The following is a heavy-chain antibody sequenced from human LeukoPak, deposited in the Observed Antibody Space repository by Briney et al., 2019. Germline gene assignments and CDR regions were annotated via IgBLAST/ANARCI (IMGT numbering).Heavy chain of an antibody. CDR2: ISSSSRYI. CDR3: AREPFWSGYYSNLHFDY. CDR1: EFTFSSYN. J-gene: IGHJ4*02. D-gene: IGHD3-3*01. Sequence: PGGSLRLSWAASEFTFSSYNMNWVRQAPGKGLEWVSSISSSSRYIYYADSVKGRFTISRDNAKNSLYLQMNSLRAEDTAVYYCAREPFWSGYYSNLHFDYWGQGTRVTVSS. V-gene: IGHV3-21*01.